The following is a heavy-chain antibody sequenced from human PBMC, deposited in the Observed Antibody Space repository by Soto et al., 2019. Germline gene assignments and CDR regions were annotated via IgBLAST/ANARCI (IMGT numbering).Heavy chain of an antibody. CDR3: VRDFAGSSYYYYGMDV. V-gene: IGHV4-30-4*01. D-gene: IGHD1-26*01. CDR1: GGSISSGNYY. CDR2: LHYTGST. J-gene: IGHJ6*02. Sequence: QVQLQESGPGLVKPSQTLSLTCNVSGGSISSGNYYWGWVRQPPGKGLEWIGYLHYTGSTYYNEALKSRVIISVDTSRNQFSLRLTPVTAADTAVYYCVRDFAGSSYYYYGMDVWGQGTTVTVSS.